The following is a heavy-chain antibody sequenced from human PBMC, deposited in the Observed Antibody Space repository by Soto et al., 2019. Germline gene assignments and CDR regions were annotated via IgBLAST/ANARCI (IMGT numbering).Heavy chain of an antibody. D-gene: IGHD2-8*01. V-gene: IGHV4-30-4*01. J-gene: IGHJ3*02. Sequence: QVQLQESGPGLVKPSQTLSLTCTVSGDPISSGDYYWSWIRQPPGKGLEWIGYIYYSGTTYYSPSLTSRVNMSVDTSKNQFSLKLSSVTAADTAVYYCARAPYRGTNSRGALDMWGQGTMVTVSS. CDR2: IYYSGTT. CDR1: GDPISSGDYY. CDR3: ARAPYRGTNSRGALDM.